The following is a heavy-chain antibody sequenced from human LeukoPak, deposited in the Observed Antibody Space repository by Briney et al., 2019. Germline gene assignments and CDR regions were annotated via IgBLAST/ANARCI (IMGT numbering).Heavy chain of an antibody. D-gene: IGHD6-19*01. V-gene: IGHV5-51*01. J-gene: IGHJ4*02. CDR2: IYPGDSDT. Sequence: GEPLKISCKGSGYSFTSYWIGWVRQMPGKGLECMGIIYPGDSDTRYSPSFQGQVTISADKSISTAYLQWSSLKASDTAMYYCARPIPGYSSGWYPDYFDYWGQGTLVTVSS. CDR3: ARPIPGYSSGWYPDYFDY. CDR1: GYSFTSYW.